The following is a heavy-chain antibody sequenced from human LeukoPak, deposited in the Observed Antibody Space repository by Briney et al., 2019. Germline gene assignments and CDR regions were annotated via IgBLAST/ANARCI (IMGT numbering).Heavy chain of an antibody. J-gene: IGHJ4*02. CDR3: ATSLGATINY. CDR1: GFTFSDSS. Sequence: PGGSLRLSCAASGFTFSDSSMHWVRQASGKGLEWVGHIRNKPNNHATAYPASVKGSFTISRDDSKSTAYLQMSSLKTEDTAVYYCATSLGATINYWGQGTLVTVSS. V-gene: IGHV3-73*01. D-gene: IGHD3-10*01. CDR2: IRNKPNNHAT.